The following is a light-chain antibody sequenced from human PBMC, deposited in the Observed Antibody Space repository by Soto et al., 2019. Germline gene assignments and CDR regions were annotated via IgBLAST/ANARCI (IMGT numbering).Light chain of an antibody. CDR1: QSVSSSS. CDR2: GAS. J-gene: IGKJ3*01. Sequence: EIVLTQSPGTLSLSPGERATLSCRASQSVSSSSLAWYQHKPGQAPRLLLYGASSRATGIPDRFSGSGSGTDFTLTISRLEPEDFGVYYCQQYGRSLFTFGPGTKVDIK. V-gene: IGKV3-20*01. CDR3: QQYGRSLFT.